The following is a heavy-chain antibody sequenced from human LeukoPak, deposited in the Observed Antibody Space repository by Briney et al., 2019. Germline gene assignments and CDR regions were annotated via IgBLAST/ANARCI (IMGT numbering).Heavy chain of an antibody. CDR1: GFTFKDYK. CDR3: AKLWFGEPWDY. J-gene: IGHJ4*02. Sequence: GGSLRLSCAASGFTFKDYKMNWVRQAPGRGLEWISYINTNSKTIYYADSVKGRFTISRDNTRDALYLQMNSLRAEDTAVYYCAKLWFGEPWDYWGQGTLVTVSS. D-gene: IGHD3-10*01. CDR2: INTNSKTI. V-gene: IGHV3-48*04.